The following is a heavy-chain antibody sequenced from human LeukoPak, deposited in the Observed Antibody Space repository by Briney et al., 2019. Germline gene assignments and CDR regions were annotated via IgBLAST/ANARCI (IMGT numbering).Heavy chain of an antibody. V-gene: IGHV3-30-3*01. Sequence: GGSLRLSCAASGFTFSSYAMHWVRQAPGKGLEWVAVISYDGSNKYYADSVKGRFTISRDNSKNTLYLQMNSLRAEDTAVYYCARAQRPHCSGGSCYSFILQHWGQGTLVTVSS. CDR1: GFTFSSYA. D-gene: IGHD2-15*01. J-gene: IGHJ1*01. CDR3: ARAQRPHCSGGSCYSFILQH. CDR2: ISYDGSNK.